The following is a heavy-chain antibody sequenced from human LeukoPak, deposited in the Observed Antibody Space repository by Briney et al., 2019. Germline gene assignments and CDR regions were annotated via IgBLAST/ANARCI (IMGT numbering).Heavy chain of an antibody. J-gene: IGHJ6*03. CDR3: AKAGGASFYYYMDV. V-gene: IGHV3-23*01. CDR2: ITDSGDRT. D-gene: IGHD1-26*01. CDR1: EFSVGSNY. Sequence: GGSLRLSCAASEFSVGSNYMTWVRQAPGKGLEWVSTITDSGDRTYYADSVKGRFTISRDNSKNTLYLQLNSLTAEDAAIYSCAKAGGASFYYYMDVWGKGTAVTVSS.